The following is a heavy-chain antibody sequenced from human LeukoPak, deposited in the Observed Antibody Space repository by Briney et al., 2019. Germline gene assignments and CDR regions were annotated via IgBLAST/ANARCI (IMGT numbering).Heavy chain of an antibody. J-gene: IGHJ6*03. CDR2: ISAYNGNT. V-gene: IGHV1-18*01. Sequence: WASVKVSCEASGYTFTSYGISWVRQAPGQGLEWMGWISAYNGNTNYAQKLQGRVTMTTDTSTSTAYMELRSLRSDDTAVYYCARVGYSNYFYYYYYMDVWGKGTTVTVSS. D-gene: IGHD4-11*01. CDR3: ARVGYSNYFYYYYYMDV. CDR1: GYTFTSYG.